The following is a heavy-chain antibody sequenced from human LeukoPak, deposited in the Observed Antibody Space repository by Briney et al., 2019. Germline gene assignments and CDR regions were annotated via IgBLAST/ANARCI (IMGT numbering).Heavy chain of an antibody. CDR3: ARDPGYCSSTSCPMGY. Sequence: ASVKVSCKASGYTFTGYYMHWVRQAPEQGLEWMGWINPNSGGTNYAQKFQGRVTMTRDTSISTAYMELSRLRSDDTAVYYCARDPGYCSSTSCPMGYWGQGTLVTVSS. CDR1: GYTFTGYY. J-gene: IGHJ4*02. V-gene: IGHV1-2*02. CDR2: INPNSGGT. D-gene: IGHD2-2*01.